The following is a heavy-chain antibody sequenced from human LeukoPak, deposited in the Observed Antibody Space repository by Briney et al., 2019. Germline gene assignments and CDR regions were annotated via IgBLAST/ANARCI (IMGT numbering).Heavy chain of an antibody. CDR2: INWNGGST. V-gene: IGHV3-20*01. Sequence: GGSLRLSCAASGFTFDDYGMSWVRQAPGKGLEWVSGINWNGGSTGYADSVKGRFTISRDNAKNSLYLQMNSLRAEDTALYHCAKVGDITMISRRGAFDYWGQGTLVTVSS. J-gene: IGHJ4*02. CDR3: AKVGDITMISRRGAFDY. D-gene: IGHD3-22*01. CDR1: GFTFDDYG.